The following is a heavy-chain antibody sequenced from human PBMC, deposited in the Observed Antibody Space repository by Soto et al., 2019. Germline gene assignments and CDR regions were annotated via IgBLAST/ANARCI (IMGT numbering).Heavy chain of an antibody. D-gene: IGHD2-2*01. CDR3: VRALGDLTSPIYYSYGMEV. J-gene: IGHJ6*02. Sequence: ASVKVSSNASGYSFTNYYMHCVRHSPGQGLEWVGMINPSGFTTSYAQKFQGRVTMTRDTSTSTVYMELSSLRSQDTAVYYCVRALGDLTSPIYYSYGMEVWGQGTTVTVTS. V-gene: IGHV1-46*01. CDR2: INPSGFTT. CDR1: GYSFTNYY.